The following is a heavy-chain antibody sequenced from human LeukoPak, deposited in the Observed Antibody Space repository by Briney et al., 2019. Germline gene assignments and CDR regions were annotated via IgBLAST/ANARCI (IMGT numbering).Heavy chain of an antibody. J-gene: IGHJ4*02. D-gene: IGHD5-12*01. CDR1: GFAFSTYW. CDR2: IKSDGSST. V-gene: IGHV3-74*01. CDR3: ARDRGYTQDY. Sequence: GGSLRLSCAASGFAFSTYWMHWVRQAPGKGLVWVSHIKSDGSSTTYADSVKGRFTTSRNNAKDTLYLQMNSLRADDTAVYYCARDRGYTQDYWGQGTLVTVSS.